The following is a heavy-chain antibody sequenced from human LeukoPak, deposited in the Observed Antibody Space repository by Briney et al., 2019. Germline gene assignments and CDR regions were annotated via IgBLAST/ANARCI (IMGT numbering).Heavy chain of an antibody. CDR2: IYYSGST. D-gene: IGHD5-24*01. CDR3: ASLTRDGYNFVFDY. CDR1: GGSISSYY. V-gene: IGHV4-59*08. J-gene: IGHJ4*02. Sequence: PSETLSLTCTVSGGSISSYYWSWIRQPPGKGLEWIGYIYYSGSTNYNPSLKSRVTISVDTSKNQFSLKLSSVTAADTAVYYCASLTRDGYNFVFDYRGQGTLVTVSS.